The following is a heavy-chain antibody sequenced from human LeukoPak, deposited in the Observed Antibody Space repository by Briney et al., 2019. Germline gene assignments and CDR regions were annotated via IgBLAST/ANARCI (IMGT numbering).Heavy chain of an antibody. CDR2: INHSGST. CDR1: GGSFSGYY. V-gene: IGHV4-34*01. J-gene: IGHJ6*04. Sequence: PSETLSLTCAVYGGSFSGYYWSWIRQPPGKGLEWIGEINHSGSTNYNPSLKSRVTISVDTSKNQFSLKLSSVTAADTAVYYCARGRQRCSGGSCYSNYYYGMDVWGKGTTVIVSS. D-gene: IGHD2-15*01. CDR3: ARGRQRCSGGSCYSNYYYGMDV.